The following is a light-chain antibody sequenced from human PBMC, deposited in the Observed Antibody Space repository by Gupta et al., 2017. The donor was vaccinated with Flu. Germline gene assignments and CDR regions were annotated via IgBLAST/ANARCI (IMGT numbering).Light chain of an antibody. CDR3: CSYAGSSNFYV. CDR2: EGD. V-gene: IGLV2-23*01. J-gene: IGLJ1*01. Sequence: HSALTQPASVSVSPGQSITISCTGTSNDVGNYNLVSWYQQHPGKAPKLVFYEGDQWPSGVSNRFSVSKSGNTASLTTSGLQAEDEADYYCCSYAGSSNFYVFGTGTKVTVL. CDR1: SNDVGNYNL.